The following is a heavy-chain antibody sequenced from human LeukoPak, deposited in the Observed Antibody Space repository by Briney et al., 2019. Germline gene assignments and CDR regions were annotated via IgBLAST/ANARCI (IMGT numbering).Heavy chain of an antibody. CDR1: GFTFRAHW. D-gene: IGHD2-2*02. CDR2: INHDGTEK. Sequence: GGSLRLSCTASGFTFRAHWMTWVRQAPGKGLEWVANINHDGTEKNSIDSVKGRFTISRDNTKNSLYLQMNSLGAEDAAVYFCARDGYNYAMDVWGKGTKVTVSS. CDR3: ARDGYNYAMDV. V-gene: IGHV3-7*03. J-gene: IGHJ6*04.